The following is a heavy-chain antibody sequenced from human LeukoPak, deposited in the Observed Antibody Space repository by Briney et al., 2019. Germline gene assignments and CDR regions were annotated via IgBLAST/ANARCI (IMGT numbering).Heavy chain of an antibody. J-gene: IGHJ4*02. CDR1: GFTFSSYG. Sequence: GGSLRLSCAASGFTFSSYGMHWVRQAPGKGLEWVAFIRYDGSNKYYADSVKGRFTISRDNSKNRLYLQMNSLRAEDTAVYYCAKDVDRVQIYYFGFWGQGTLVTVSS. CDR2: IRYDGSNK. CDR3: AKDVDRVQIYYFGF. D-gene: IGHD3-22*01. V-gene: IGHV3-30*02.